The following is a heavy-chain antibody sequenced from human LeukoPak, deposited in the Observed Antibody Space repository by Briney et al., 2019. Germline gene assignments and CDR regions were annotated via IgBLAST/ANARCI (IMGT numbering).Heavy chain of an antibody. D-gene: IGHD2-21*02. Sequence: GGSLRLSCAASGFTFSSYGMNWVRQAPGKGLEWVSYIIGSSSIIHYADSVKGRFTISRDNAKNSLYLQMNSLRAEDTAVYYCAVYCSGGCYSGLVWGQGTLVTVSS. CDR1: GFTFSSYG. J-gene: IGHJ4*02. CDR3: AVYCSGGCYSGLV. CDR2: IIGSSSII. V-gene: IGHV3-48*01.